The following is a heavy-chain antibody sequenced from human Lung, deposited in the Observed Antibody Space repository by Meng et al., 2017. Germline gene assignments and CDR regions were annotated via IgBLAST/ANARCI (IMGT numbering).Heavy chain of an antibody. CDR1: GFTFSSYA. V-gene: IGHV3-23*01. Sequence: GESLKISCAASGFTFSSYAISWVRQAPGKVLEWVSVISGSGGSTYYADSVKGRFTISRDNSKKRLYLQMNYLRAEETAVYYCAAHDSSGYYYVYWVQGTLDTVTS. D-gene: IGHD3-22*01. CDR3: AAHDSSGYYYVY. CDR2: ISGSGGST. J-gene: IGHJ4*02.